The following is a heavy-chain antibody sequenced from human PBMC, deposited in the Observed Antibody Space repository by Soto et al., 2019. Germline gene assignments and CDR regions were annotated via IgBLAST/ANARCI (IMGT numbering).Heavy chain of an antibody. CDR3: ARDKHIRYFDAYYFDY. J-gene: IGHJ4*02. CDR2: IYYSGST. CDR1: GGSISSYY. D-gene: IGHD3-9*01. V-gene: IGHV4-59*01. Sequence: ETLSLTCTVSGGSISSYYWSWIRQPPGKGLEWIGYIYYSGSTNYNPSLKSRVTISVDTSKNQFSLKLSSVTAADTAVYYCARDKHIRYFDAYYFDYWGQGTLVTVSS.